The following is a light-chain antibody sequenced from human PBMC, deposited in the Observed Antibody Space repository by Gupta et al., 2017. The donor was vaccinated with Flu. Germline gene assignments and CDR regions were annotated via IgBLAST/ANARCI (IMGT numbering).Light chain of an antibody. V-gene: IGKV1-39*01. Sequence: TITCRASQRITSNLNWYQQKPGKDHNLLIYATSSLQSGVPSRFSGSGTGTYFTLTISSLQPGDFATYYCQHRSTFGGGTQLDI. CDR2: ATS. CDR3: QHRST. J-gene: IGKJ4*01. CDR1: QRITSN.